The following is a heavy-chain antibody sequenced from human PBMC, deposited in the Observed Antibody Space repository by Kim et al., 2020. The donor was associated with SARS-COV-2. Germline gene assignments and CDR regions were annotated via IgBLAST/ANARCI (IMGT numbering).Heavy chain of an antibody. V-gene: IGHV3-30*04. Sequence: GGSLRLSCEASGFIFSDYALHWVRQAPGKGLEWVAVISHDANNKYYADSVKGRFSISRDNSKNTLSLQVHSLRLDDTGVYYCARGEKYYGLDSHYFFDYWGQGTLVTVSA. CDR2: ISHDANNK. D-gene: IGHD3-10*01. CDR1: GFIFSDYA. J-gene: IGHJ4*02. CDR3: ARGEKYYGLDSHYFFDY.